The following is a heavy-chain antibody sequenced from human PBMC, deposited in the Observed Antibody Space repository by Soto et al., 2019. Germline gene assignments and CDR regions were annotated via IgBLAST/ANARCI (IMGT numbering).Heavy chain of an antibody. CDR3: AERSMAAAGTGDDYYYYYGMDV. Sequence: QVQLVQSGAEVKKPGSSVKVSCKASGGTFSSYAISWVRQAPGQGLEWMGGIIPIFGTATYAQKFQGRVTITADESTSTAYMELSSRRAEDTAVYYCAERSMAAAGTGDDYYYYYGMDVWGQGTTVTVSS. D-gene: IGHD6-13*01. CDR1: GGTFSSYA. J-gene: IGHJ6*02. CDR2: IIPIFGTA. V-gene: IGHV1-69*12.